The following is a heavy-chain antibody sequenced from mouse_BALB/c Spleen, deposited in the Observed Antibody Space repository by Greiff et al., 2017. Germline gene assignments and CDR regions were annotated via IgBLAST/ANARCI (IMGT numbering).Heavy chain of an antibody. CDR1: GFNIKDTY. CDR3: ARSPYYGNYDAMDY. J-gene: IGHJ4*01. Sequence: EVKLVESGAELVKPGASVKLSCTASGFNIKDTYMHWVKQRPEQGLEWIGRIDPANGNTKYDPKFQGKATITADTSSNTAYLQLSSLTSEDTAVYYCARSPYYGNYDAMDYWGQGTSVTVSS. V-gene: IGHV14-3*02. D-gene: IGHD2-10*01. CDR2: IDPANGNT.